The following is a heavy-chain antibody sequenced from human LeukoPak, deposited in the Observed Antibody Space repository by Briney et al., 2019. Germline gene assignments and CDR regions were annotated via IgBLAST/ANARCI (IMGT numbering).Heavy chain of an antibody. Sequence: SGPTLVNPTQTLTLTRTFSGFSLSTSGVGVGWIRQPPGKALEWLALIYWDNDKRYRPSLKNRLTITKDTSKNQVVLTMTNRDPVDTATYYCAHIMITFGGVIRNDAFDIWGQGTMVTVSS. CDR2: IYWDNDK. CDR3: AHIMITFGGVIRNDAFDI. D-gene: IGHD3-16*02. CDR1: GFSLSTSGVG. J-gene: IGHJ3*02. V-gene: IGHV2-5*02.